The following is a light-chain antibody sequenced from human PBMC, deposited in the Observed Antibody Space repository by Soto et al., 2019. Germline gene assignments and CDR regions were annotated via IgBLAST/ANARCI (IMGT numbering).Light chain of an antibody. J-gene: IGKJ1*01. Sequence: EIVLTQSPGTLSLSPGERATLSCRASQSVSSSYLAWYQQKPGQAPRLLIYGASSRATGIPDRFSGSGSGTDFTLTISRLEPEDFAVYYCQQYGSSPQTCGQGTTGGIK. V-gene: IGKV3-20*01. CDR2: GAS. CDR1: QSVSSSY. CDR3: QQYGSSPQT.